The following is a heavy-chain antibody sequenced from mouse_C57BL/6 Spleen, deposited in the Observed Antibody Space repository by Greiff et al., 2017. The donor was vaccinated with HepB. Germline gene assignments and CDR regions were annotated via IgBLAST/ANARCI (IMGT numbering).Heavy chain of an antibody. CDR1: GYSFTGYY. Sequence: EVQLQQSGPELVKPGASVKISCKASGYSFTGYYMNWVKQSPEKSLEWIGEINPSTGGTTYNQKFKAKATLTVDKSSSTAYMQLKSLTSEDSAVYYCARNLVDDWGQGTSVTVSS. CDR3: ARNLVDD. CDR2: INPSTGGT. V-gene: IGHV1-42*01. J-gene: IGHJ4*01.